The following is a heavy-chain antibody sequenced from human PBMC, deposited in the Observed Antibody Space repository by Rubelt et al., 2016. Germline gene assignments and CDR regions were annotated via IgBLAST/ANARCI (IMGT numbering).Heavy chain of an antibody. CDR3: ARGRGITVTGKEDYFDY. J-gene: IGHJ4*02. V-gene: IGHV3-74*01. CDR1: GFTFRRYW. CDR2: INEVGSNT. Sequence: CGGNLVQPGGSLRLSCAASGFTFRRYWMYWVRQAPGKGLVWVSRINEVGSNTNYADSVKGRCTISRDNSKNTLYVQMNSLRPEDTAVYYCARGRGITVTGKEDYFDYWGQGTLVTVSS. D-gene: IGHD6-19*01.